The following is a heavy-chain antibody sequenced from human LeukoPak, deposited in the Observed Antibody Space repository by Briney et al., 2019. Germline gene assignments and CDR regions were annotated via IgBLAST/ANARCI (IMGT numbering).Heavy chain of an antibody. CDR2: ISSSGSTI. CDR1: GFTVSSNY. J-gene: IGHJ4*02. V-gene: IGHV3-11*04. D-gene: IGHD6-13*01. Sequence: PGGSLRLSCAASGFTVSSNYMSWVRQAPGKGLEWVSYISSSGSTIYYADSVKGRFTISRDNAKNSLYLQMNSLRAEDTAVYYCARARYSSSWYPYWGQGTLVTVSS. CDR3: ARARYSSSWYPY.